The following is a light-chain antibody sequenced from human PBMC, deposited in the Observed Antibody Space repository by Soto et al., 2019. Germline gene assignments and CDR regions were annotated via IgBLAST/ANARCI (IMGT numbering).Light chain of an antibody. V-gene: IGLV2-14*01. CDR2: EVS. J-gene: IGLJ1*01. CDR1: TXDVGGYSF. CDR3: SSYATSGTRV. Sequence: QSVLTQPASVSGSPGQSITISCTGTTXDVGGYSFVSWYQLHPGKAPKLMIYEVSNRPSGVSNRFSGSKSGNTASLTISGLQAEDESDYYCSSYATSGTRVFGTGTKVTVL.